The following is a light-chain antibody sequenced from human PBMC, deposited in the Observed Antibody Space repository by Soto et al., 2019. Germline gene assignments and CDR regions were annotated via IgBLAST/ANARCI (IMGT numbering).Light chain of an antibody. V-gene: IGKV1-39*01. Sequence: DIQMTQSPSSLSASIGDRVTITCRASQSIRSYLSWYQQKPGKAPKLLIYAASSLQSGVPSRFSGSGSGTDCSLTINSLQPEDFATYYCQESHSSPYTFGQGTKLEIK. CDR2: AAS. CDR3: QESHSSPYT. J-gene: IGKJ2*01. CDR1: QSIRSY.